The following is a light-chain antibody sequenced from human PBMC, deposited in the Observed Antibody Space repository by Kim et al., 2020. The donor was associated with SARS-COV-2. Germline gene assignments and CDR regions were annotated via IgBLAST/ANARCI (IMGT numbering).Light chain of an antibody. Sequence: SYELTQPPSVSVAPGKTARITCGGNNIGTKPVHWYQQKPGQAPLLVIYYDRDRPSGIPERFSGSNSGNTATLTISRVEAGDEADHYCQVWLSHSANPVVFGGGTQLTVL. V-gene: IGLV3-21*04. CDR3: QVWLSHSANPVV. J-gene: IGLJ2*01. CDR1: NIGTKP. CDR2: YDR.